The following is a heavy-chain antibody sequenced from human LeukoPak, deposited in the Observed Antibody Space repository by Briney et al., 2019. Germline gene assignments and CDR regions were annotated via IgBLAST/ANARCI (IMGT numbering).Heavy chain of an antibody. J-gene: IGHJ4*02. D-gene: IGHD3-22*01. V-gene: IGHV3-33*01. Sequence: GRSLRLSCAASGFTFSSYGMHWVRQAPGKGLEWVAVIWYDGSNKYYADSVKGRFTISRDNSKNTLYLQMNSLRAEDTAVYYCARGLDTIVVVTYYFDYWGQGTLVTVPS. CDR2: IWYDGSNK. CDR1: GFTFSSYG. CDR3: ARGLDTIVVVTYYFDY.